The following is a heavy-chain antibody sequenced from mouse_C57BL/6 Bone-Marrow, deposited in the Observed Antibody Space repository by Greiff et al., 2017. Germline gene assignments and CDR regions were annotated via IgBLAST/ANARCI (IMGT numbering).Heavy chain of an antibody. D-gene: IGHD2-5*01. J-gene: IGHJ4*01. V-gene: IGHV1-69*01. Sequence: VQLQQPGAELVMPGASVKLSCKASGYTFTSYWMHWVKQRPGQGLEWIGEIDPSDSYTNYNQKFKGKSTLTVDKSSSTAYMQLSSLTSEDSAVYYCARNAADYSNYFYYYARVYWGQGTSVTVSS. CDR1: GYTFTSYW. CDR2: IDPSDSYT. CDR3: ARNAADYSNYFYYYARVY.